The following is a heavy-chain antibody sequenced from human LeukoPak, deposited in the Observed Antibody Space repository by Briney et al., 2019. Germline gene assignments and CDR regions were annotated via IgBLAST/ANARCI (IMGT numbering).Heavy chain of an antibody. Sequence: PGGFLRLSCAASGFTFTNYWMTWVRQAPGKGLEFVANINQDESVKNYVDSVKGRFTISRDNAENSLHLQMNSLRVEDTAVYYCAGDPGSSAFDYWGQGTLVTVSS. CDR1: GFTFTNYW. CDR2: INQDESVK. D-gene: IGHD5/OR15-5a*01. CDR3: AGDPGSSAFDY. V-gene: IGHV3-7*01. J-gene: IGHJ4*02.